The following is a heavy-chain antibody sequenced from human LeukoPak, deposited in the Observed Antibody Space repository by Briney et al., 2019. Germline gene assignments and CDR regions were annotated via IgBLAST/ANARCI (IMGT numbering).Heavy chain of an antibody. CDR1: GFTFSSYE. J-gene: IGHJ4*02. D-gene: IGHD2-2*01. CDR3: ARHLRGYQDY. V-gene: IGHV3-48*03. CDR2: ISSGGRGK. Sequence: GGSLRLSCAASGFTFSSYEMKWVRQAPGKGLEWVSYISSGGRGKDYADSVKGRFTISRDNAKNSLYLQMNSLRAEDTAVYFCARHLRGYQDYWGQGTLVTVSS.